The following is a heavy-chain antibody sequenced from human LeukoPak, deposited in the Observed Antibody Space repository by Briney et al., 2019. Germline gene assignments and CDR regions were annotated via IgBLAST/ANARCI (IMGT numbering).Heavy chain of an antibody. D-gene: IGHD2-21*01. J-gene: IGHJ1*01. CDR2: ISSSSSYT. CDR3: ARGGVVPAEYLQH. Sequence: GGSLTLSCAPSRFTFSDYYMSWIRHAPEEGLEWVSYISSSSSYTNYADSVKGRFTIPRDNAKNSLYLQMNSLRAEDTAVYYCARGGVVPAEYLQHWGQGTLVTVSS. V-gene: IGHV3-11*03. CDR1: RFTFSDYY.